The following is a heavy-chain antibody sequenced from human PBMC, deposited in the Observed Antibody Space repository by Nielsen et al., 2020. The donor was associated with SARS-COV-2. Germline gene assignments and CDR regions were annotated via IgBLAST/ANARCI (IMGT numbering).Heavy chain of an antibody. CDR2: ISSNGGST. D-gene: IGHD3-22*01. J-gene: IGHJ6*02. CDR3: ARDVGSSGYYSRHYYYGMDV. V-gene: IGHV3-64*04. Sequence: GGSLRLSCSASGFTFSSYAMHWVRQAPGKGLEYVSAISSNGGSTYYADPVKGRFTISRDNSKNTLYLQMNSLRAEDTAVYYCARDVGSSGYYSRHYYYGMDVWGRGTTVTVSS. CDR1: GFTFSSYA.